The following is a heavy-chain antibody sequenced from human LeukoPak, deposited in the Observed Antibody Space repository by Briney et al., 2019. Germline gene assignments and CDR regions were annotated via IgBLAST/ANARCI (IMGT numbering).Heavy chain of an antibody. D-gene: IGHD6-19*01. CDR1: GFTFSSYE. V-gene: IGHV3-48*03. J-gene: IGHJ4*02. CDR3: ARMRSGWYIDY. Sequence: PGGSLRLSCAASGFTFSSYEMNWVRQAPGKGLEWLSYISASGNTRYYADSVKGRFTISRDNAKNSLSLQMNSLRAEDTALYYCARMRSGWYIDYWGQGTLVTVSS. CDR2: ISASGNTR.